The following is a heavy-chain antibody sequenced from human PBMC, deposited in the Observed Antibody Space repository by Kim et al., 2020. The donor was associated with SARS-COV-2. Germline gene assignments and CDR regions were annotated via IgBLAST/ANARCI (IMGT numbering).Heavy chain of an antibody. Sequence: PSLKSRVTISVDTSKNQFSLKLGSVTAADTAVYYCARRHGGRPYWYFDLWGRGTLVTVSS. V-gene: IGHV4-34*01. J-gene: IGHJ2*01. D-gene: IGHD2-15*01. CDR3: ARRHGGRPYWYFDL.